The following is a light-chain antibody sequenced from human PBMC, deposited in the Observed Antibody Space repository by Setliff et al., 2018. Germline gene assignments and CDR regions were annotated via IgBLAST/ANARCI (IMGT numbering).Light chain of an antibody. CDR1: GAGFT. CDR2: HNN. Sequence: QSVLTQPPSVSGAPGQRISISCTGIGAGFTVHWYQQLPPTAPKILISHNNIRPSGVPDRFSGSRSGTSASLVITGLQAADEADYYCQSYAGGLSGYVFGVGTKVTVL. CDR3: QSYAGGLSGYV. J-gene: IGLJ1*01. V-gene: IGLV1-40*01.